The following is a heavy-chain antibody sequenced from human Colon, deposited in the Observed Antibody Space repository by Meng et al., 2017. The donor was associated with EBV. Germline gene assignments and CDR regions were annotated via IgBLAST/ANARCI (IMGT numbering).Heavy chain of an antibody. D-gene: IGHD6-19*01. V-gene: IGHV4-31*03. Sequence: QVQLQESGPGLVKPSQTLSLTCTVSGGSVSSGCYYWTWIRQHPGKGLEWFGHIYYSGSTFYNPSLKRRVIISIDTSKNQFSLNLRSVTAADTAVYYCAGVSCGWDYFDYWGQGTLGTVSP. CDR3: AGVSCGWDYFDY. CDR1: GGSVSSGCYY. J-gene: IGHJ4*02. CDR2: IYYSGST.